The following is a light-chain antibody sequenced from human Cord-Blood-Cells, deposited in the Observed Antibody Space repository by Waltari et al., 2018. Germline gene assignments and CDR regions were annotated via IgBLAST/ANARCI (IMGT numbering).Light chain of an antibody. CDR2: DVS. V-gene: IGLV2-14*01. Sequence: QSALTQPASVSGSPGQSITISCTGTSSDVGGYNYVSWYQQHPGKAPKLMIYDVSNRPSGVSNRFSGSKSCNTASLTISGLQAEDEADYYCSSYTSSLYVFGTGTKVTVL. CDR3: SSYTSSLYV. J-gene: IGLJ1*01. CDR1: SSDVGGYNY.